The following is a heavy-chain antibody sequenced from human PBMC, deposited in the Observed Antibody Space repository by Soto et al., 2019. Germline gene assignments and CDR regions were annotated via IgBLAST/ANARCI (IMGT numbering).Heavy chain of an antibody. J-gene: IGHJ4*01. V-gene: IGHV4-4*02. CDR1: GGSISTNDW. Sequence: PSETLSLTCTVSGGSISTNDWWSWVRQPPGKGLEWIGEIYHSGITNYNPSLKSRVTMSVDKSKNQFSLMLTSVTAADTAMYYCARDAAMPGEPDRFAYPGQGTLVPVSS. CDR3: ARDAAMPGEPDRFAY. D-gene: IGHD2-2*01. CDR2: IYHSGIT.